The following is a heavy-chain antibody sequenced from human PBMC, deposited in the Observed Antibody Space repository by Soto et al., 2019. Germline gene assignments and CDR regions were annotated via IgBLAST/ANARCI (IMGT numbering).Heavy chain of an antibody. V-gene: IGHV3-23*01. CDR3: AKDQGWFGELLGDY. CDR1: GFTFSSYA. CDR2: ISGSGGST. D-gene: IGHD3-10*01. J-gene: IGHJ4*02. Sequence: GGSLRLSCAASGFTFSSYAMSWVRQAPGKGLEWVSAISGSGGSTYYADSVKGRFTISRDNSKNTLYLQMNSLRAEDTAVYYCAKDQGWFGELLGDYWGKGTLVTAPQ.